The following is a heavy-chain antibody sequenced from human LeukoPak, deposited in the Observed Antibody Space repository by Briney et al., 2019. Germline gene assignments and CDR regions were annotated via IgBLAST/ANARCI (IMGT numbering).Heavy chain of an antibody. Sequence: PSETLSLTCAVSGVSISSGHWWSWVRQPPGKGLEWIGEINHSGSTNYNPSLKSRVTISVDTSKNQFSLKLSSVTAADTAVYYCARGGHSDFDFWGQGTLVTVSS. CDR3: ARGGHSDFDF. V-gene: IGHV4-4*02. D-gene: IGHD2-21*01. CDR1: GVSISSGHW. J-gene: IGHJ4*02. CDR2: INHSGST.